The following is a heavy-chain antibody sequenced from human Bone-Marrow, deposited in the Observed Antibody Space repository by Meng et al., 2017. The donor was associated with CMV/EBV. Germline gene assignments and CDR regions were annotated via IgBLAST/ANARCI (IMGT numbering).Heavy chain of an antibody. V-gene: IGHV3-21*01. CDR1: GFSFSSYS. CDR2: ISSSSSYI. D-gene: IGHD3-3*01. Sequence: GGSLRLSCAASGFSFSSYSMNWVRQAPGKGLEWVSSISSSSSYIYYADSVKGRFTISRDNAKNSLYLQMNSLRAEDTAVYYCARAYDFWSTDYYYGMDVWGQGNTVNVAS. J-gene: IGHJ6*01. CDR3: ARAYDFWSTDYYYGMDV.